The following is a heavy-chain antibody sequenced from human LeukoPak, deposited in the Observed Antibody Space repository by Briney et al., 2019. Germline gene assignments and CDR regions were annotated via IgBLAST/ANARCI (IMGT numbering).Heavy chain of an antibody. J-gene: IGHJ4*02. Sequence: SETLSLTCAVYGGSFSGYYWSWIRQPPGKGLEWIGEINHSGSTNYNPSLKSRVTISVDTSKNQFSLKLSSVTAADTAVYYCARGGYQLLWGLYYWGQGTLVTVSS. CDR2: INHSGST. D-gene: IGHD2-2*01. V-gene: IGHV4-34*01. CDR1: GGSFSGYY. CDR3: ARGGYQLLWGLYY.